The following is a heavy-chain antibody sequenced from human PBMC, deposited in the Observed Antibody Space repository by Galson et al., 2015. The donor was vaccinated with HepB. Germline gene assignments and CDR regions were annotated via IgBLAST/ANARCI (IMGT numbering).Heavy chain of an antibody. CDR2: MYYSASGGT. V-gene: IGHV4-39*01. CDR1: GDSISSSSYY. J-gene: IGHJ4*02. Sequence: LSLTCTVSGDSISSSSYYWGWIRQSPVKGLEWIGSMYYSASGGTYYNPSLKSRVTISVDTSKKQFSLKLSSVTAADTAVYYCTRRYSYADYWGQGTLVTVSS. D-gene: IGHD5-18*01. CDR3: TRRYSYADY.